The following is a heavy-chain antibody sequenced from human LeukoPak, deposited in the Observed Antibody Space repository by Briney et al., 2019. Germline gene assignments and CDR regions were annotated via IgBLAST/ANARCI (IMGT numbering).Heavy chain of an antibody. CDR3: ARGLRRGVTDFDY. J-gene: IGHJ4*02. Sequence: SETLSLTCTVSGGSISSYYWSWIQQPAGKGLEWIGRIYTSGSTNYNPSLKSRVTMSVDTSKNQFSLKLSSVTAADTAVYYCARGLRRGVTDFDYWGQGTLVTVSS. CDR2: IYTSGST. CDR1: GGSISSYY. V-gene: IGHV4-4*07. D-gene: IGHD2-21*02.